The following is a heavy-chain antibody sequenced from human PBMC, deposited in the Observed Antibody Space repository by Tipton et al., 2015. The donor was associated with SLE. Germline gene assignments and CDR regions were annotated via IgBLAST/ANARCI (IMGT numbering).Heavy chain of an antibody. V-gene: IGHV3-23*03. D-gene: IGHD3-3*01. CDR1: GFTFSSYA. J-gene: IGHJ4*02. CDR2: IYNGDSST. Sequence: SLRLSCAASGFTFSSYAMNWVRQAPGKGLEWVSVIYNGDSSTYYGDSVKGRFTISRDNSKNMVYLQMNSLRAEDTAVYYCAKDRGPEWLLAFYYDYWGQGTLVTVSS. CDR3: AKDRGPEWLLAFYYDY.